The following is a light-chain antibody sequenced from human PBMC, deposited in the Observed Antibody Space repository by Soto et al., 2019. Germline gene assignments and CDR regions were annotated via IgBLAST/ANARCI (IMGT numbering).Light chain of an antibody. Sequence: EIVMTQTPLSLPVTPGQPASISCKSSQSLLHIAGEPFLFWYLQKPGQSPQLLIYEVSTRVSGVPDRFSGSGSGTDFTLEISRVETDDVGIYYCMQSTQLPPTFGQGTRLEIK. CDR1: QSLLHIAGEPF. V-gene: IGKV2D-29*02. J-gene: IGKJ5*01. CDR3: MQSTQLPPT. CDR2: EVS.